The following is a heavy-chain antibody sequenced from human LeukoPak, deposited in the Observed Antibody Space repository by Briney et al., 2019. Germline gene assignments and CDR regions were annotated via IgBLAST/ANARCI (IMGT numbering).Heavy chain of an antibody. CDR2: ISWNSGSI. CDR1: GFTFSSYA. J-gene: IGHJ4*02. D-gene: IGHD3-10*01. CDR3: AKAANYGSGSYYSDY. Sequence: GGSLRLSCAASGFTFSSYAMSWVRQAPGKGLEWVSGISWNSGSIGYADSVKGRFTISRDNAKNSLYLQMNSLRAEDTALYYCAKAANYGSGSYYSDYWGQGTLVTVSS. V-gene: IGHV3-9*01.